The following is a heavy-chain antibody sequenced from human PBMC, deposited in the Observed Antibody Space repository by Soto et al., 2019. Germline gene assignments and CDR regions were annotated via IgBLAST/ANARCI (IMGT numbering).Heavy chain of an antibody. CDR3: ASPRAAGTPFDY. Sequence: QVQLVESGGGVVQPGRSLRLSCAASGFTFSSYAMHWVRQAPGKGLEWVAVISYDGSNKYYADSVKGRFTISRDNSKNTLYLQMNSLRAEDTAVYYCASPRAAGTPFDYWGQGTLFTVSS. V-gene: IGHV3-30-3*01. CDR1: GFTFSSYA. CDR2: ISYDGSNK. D-gene: IGHD6-13*01. J-gene: IGHJ4*02.